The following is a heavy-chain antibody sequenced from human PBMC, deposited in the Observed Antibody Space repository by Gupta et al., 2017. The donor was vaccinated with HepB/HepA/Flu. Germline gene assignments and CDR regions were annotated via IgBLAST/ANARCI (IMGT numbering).Heavy chain of an antibody. CDR3: ARGHLYIGDY. V-gene: IGHV3-74*03. D-gene: IGHD2-2*02. Sequence: EVQLVESGGGLVQPGGSLRLSCAASGFTFSDHWMHWVRQIPGKGLVWVSRINRDGSFITYADSVKGRFTISRDNARNTLYLQMNSLRADDTAVYYCARGHLYIGDYWGQGTLVTVSS. CDR1: GFTFSDHW. CDR2: INRDGSFI. J-gene: IGHJ4*02.